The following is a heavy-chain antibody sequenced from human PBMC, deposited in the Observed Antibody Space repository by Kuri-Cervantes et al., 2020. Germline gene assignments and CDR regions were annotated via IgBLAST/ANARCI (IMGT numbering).Heavy chain of an antibody. CDR1: GFTFDDYG. J-gene: IGHJ6*02. CDR3: AKPDGSGSHRSTYYYYGMDV. Sequence: GGSLRLSCAASGFTFDDYGMSWVRQAPGKGLEWVSGISGSGGSTHYADSVKGRFTISRDNSKNTLYLQMNSLRAEDTAVYYCAKPDGSGSHRSTYYYYGMDVWGQGTTVTVSS. CDR2: ISGSGGST. D-gene: IGHD3-10*01. V-gene: IGHV3-23*01.